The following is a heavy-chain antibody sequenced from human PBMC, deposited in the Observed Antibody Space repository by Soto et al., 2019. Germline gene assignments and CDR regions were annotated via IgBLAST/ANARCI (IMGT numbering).Heavy chain of an antibody. V-gene: IGHV3-74*01. CDR2: IRSDGIGT. D-gene: IGHD2-15*01. Sequence: EEQLVESGGGLVQAGGTLRLSCAASGFTFTDYWIHWVRQAPGKGLVWVSRIRSDGIGTTYADSVKGRFTISRDNAKNTAYIQMTRLRAEDTAVYFCARVNSPRYHDYYGMDVWGQGTRVTVSS. J-gene: IGHJ6*01. CDR1: GFTFTDYW. CDR3: ARVNSPRYHDYYGMDV.